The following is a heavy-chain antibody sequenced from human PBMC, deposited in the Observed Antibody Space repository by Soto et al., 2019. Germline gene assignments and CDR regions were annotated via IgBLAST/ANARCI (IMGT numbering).Heavy chain of an antibody. CDR1: GGSISSSSYY. J-gene: IGHJ4*02. CDR2: IYYSGST. V-gene: IGHV4-39*01. Sequence: SETLSLTCTVSGGSISSSSYYWGWIRQPPGKGLEWIGSIYYSGSTYYNPSLKSRVTISVDTSKNQFSPKLSSVTAADTAVYYCASVARPPRYYFDYWGQGTLVTVSS. CDR3: ASVARPPRYYFDY.